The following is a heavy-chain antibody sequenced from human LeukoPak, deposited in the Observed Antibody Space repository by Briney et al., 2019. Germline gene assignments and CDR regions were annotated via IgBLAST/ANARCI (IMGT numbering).Heavy chain of an antibody. D-gene: IGHD3-22*01. CDR1: GFTFSSYG. J-gene: IGHJ4*02. CDR2: IWYDGSNK. CDR3: AKGGYYDSSGYYGY. V-gene: IGHV3-33*06. Sequence: PGGSLRLSCAASGFTFSSYGMHWVRQAPGKGLEWVAVIWYDGSNKYYADSVKGRFTISRDNSKNTLYLQMNSLRAEDTAVYYCAKGGYYDSSGYYGYWGQGTLVTVSS.